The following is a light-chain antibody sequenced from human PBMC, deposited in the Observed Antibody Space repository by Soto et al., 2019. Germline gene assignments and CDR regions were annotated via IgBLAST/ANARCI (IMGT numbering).Light chain of an antibody. CDR2: GAS. V-gene: IGKV3-20*01. J-gene: IGKJ4*01. CDR3: QQYYNWPLT. Sequence: EIVLTQSPGTLSLSPGERATLSCRASQSVSSSYLAWYQQKPGQAPRLLIYGASSRATGIPDRFSGSGSGTDFTLTISRLEPEDFAVYYCQQYYNWPLTFGGGTKVDNK. CDR1: QSVSSSY.